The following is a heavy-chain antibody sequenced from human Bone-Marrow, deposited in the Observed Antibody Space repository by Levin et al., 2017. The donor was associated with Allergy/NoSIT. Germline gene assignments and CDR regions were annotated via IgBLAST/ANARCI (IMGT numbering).Heavy chain of an antibody. V-gene: IGHV4-4*02. CDR1: GGSISSSNW. Sequence: SETLSLTCAVSGGSISSSNWWSWVRQPPGKGLEWIGEIYHSGSTNYNPSLKSRVTISVDKSKNQFSLKLSSVTAADTAVYYCARSQLWLYYYYGMDVWGQGTTVTVSS. D-gene: IGHD5-18*01. CDR2: IYHSGST. J-gene: IGHJ6*02. CDR3: ARSQLWLYYYYGMDV.